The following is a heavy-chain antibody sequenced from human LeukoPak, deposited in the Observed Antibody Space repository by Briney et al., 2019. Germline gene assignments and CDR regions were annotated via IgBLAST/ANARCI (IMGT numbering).Heavy chain of an antibody. D-gene: IGHD1-1*01. J-gene: IGHJ4*02. CDR2: IIPIFGTA. V-gene: IGHV1-69*05. CDR3: ARVIASGTLPTGVFDH. CDR1: GGTFSSYA. Sequence: ASVKVSCKASGGTFSSYAISWVRQAPGQGLEWMGGIIPIFGTANYAQKFQGRVTITTDESTSTAYMELSSLRSEDTAVYYCARVIASGTLPTGVFDHWGQGTLVTVSS.